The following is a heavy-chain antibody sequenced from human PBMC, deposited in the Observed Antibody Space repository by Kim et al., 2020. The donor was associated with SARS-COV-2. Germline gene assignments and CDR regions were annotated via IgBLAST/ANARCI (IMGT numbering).Heavy chain of an antibody. D-gene: IGHD1-7*01. J-gene: IGHJ4*02. V-gene: IGHV4-39*01. CDR3: ANRGSELRSDLYYFDY. Sequence: SLKSRVTISVDTSKNQFSLKLSSVTAADTAVYYCANRGSELRSDLYYFDYWGQGTLVTVSS.